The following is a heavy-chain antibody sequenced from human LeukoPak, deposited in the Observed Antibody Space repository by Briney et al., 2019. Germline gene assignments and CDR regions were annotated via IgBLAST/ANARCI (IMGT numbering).Heavy chain of an antibody. V-gene: IGHV3-23*01. CDR1: GFTFSSYA. D-gene: IGHD2-15*01. Sequence: GGSLRLPCAASGFTFSSYAMSWVRQAPGKGLEWVSAISGSGGSTYYADSVKGRFTISRDNSKNTLYLQMNSLRAEDTAVYYCAAPRYCSGGSCYYYYGMDVWGQGTTVTVSS. J-gene: IGHJ6*02. CDR3: AAPRYCSGGSCYYYYGMDV. CDR2: ISGSGGST.